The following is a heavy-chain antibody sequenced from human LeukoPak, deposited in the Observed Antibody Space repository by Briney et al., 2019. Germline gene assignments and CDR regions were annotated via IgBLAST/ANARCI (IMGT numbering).Heavy chain of an antibody. CDR1: GGTFSSYA. CDR2: IIPIFGTT. Sequence: GASVKVSCKASGGTFSSYAISWVRQAPGQGLEWMGGIIPIFGTTNYAQKFQDRVTITADKSTSTAYMELRSLRSDDTAVYYCARCGLWFGELDHYFDYWGQGTLVTVSS. CDR3: ARCGLWFGELDHYFDY. V-gene: IGHV1-69*06. D-gene: IGHD3-10*01. J-gene: IGHJ4*02.